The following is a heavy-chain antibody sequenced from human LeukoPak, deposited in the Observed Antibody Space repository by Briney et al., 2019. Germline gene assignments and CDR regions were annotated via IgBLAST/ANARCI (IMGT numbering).Heavy chain of an antibody. CDR1: GFTFINYS. CDR2: ISTI. V-gene: IGHV3-69-1*01. D-gene: IGHD1-14*01. Sequence: GRSLRLSWTASGFTFINYSMNWVRHPPGKGLELVSSISTIYYAHSVRGRFTISRDNTKNSLYLQMYTLSDHDTPVYFTACQPGPSDYWGQGTLVTVSS. CDR3: ACQPGPSDY. J-gene: IGHJ4*02.